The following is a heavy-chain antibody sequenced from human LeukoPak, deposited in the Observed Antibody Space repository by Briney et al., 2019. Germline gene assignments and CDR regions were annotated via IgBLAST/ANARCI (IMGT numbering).Heavy chain of an antibody. CDR1: GFTVSGNY. Sequence: GGSLRLSCAASGFTVSGNYMSWVRQAPGKGLEWVSVIYSGGSTYYDDSVKGRFTISRDNSKNTLYLQMNSLRAEDTAVYYCARGYYYASSGYYYFEYWGQGTLVTVSS. CDR3: ARGYYYASSGYYYFEY. V-gene: IGHV3-66*01. CDR2: IYSGGST. D-gene: IGHD3-22*01. J-gene: IGHJ4*02.